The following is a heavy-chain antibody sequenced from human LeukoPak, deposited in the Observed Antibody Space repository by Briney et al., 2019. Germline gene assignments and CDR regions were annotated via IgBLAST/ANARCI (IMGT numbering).Heavy chain of an antibody. V-gene: IGHV1-24*01. CDR2: FDPVDGET. CDR3: ATLAPTRYSSGWYLSRFDC. Sequence: ASVKVSCKVSGYTLTELSMHWVRQAPGEGLEWVGGFDPVDGETIYAQRFQGRVTTTEDTSTDTAYMELSSLRSEHTAMYCCATLAPTRYSSGWYLSRFDCWGQGTLVTVSS. J-gene: IGHJ4*02. CDR1: GYTLTELS. D-gene: IGHD6-19*01.